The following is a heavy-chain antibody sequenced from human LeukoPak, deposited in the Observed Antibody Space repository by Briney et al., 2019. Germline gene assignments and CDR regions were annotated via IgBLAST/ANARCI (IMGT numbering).Heavy chain of an antibody. CDR3: AKGALLQDY. J-gene: IGHJ4*02. Sequence: GGSLRLSCAASGFTFSSYAMGWVRQAPGRGLEWVSTIVGSGSSAFYADSVKGRFTISRGNSKNTLYLQMNSLRAEDTAVYYCAKGALLQDYWGQGTLVTVSS. D-gene: IGHD2-15*01. CDR2: IVGSGSSA. V-gene: IGHV3-23*01. CDR1: GFTFSSYA.